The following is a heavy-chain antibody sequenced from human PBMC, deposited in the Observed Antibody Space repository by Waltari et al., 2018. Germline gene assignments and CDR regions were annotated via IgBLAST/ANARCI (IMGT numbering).Heavy chain of an antibody. CDR3: TALKS. CDR2: IKSKSDGATT. V-gene: IGHV3-15*01. CDR1: GFSFNNTW. Sequence: EVQLVESGGGLVKPGGSLRLSCAASGFSFNNTWLSWVRQVPGKGLEWVGRIKSKSDGATTDYSAPVKGRFTISRDDSKTTLYLQMNSLKTEDTSVYFCTALKSWGQGALVIVSS. J-gene: IGHJ5*02.